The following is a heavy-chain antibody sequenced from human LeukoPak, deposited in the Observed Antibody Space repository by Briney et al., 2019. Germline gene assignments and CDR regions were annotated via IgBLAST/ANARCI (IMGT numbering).Heavy chain of an antibody. CDR1: GGSISSYY. CDR3: ARENSGSYRELDY. CDR2: IYTSGST. J-gene: IGHJ4*02. Sequence: SETLSLTCTVSGGSISSYYWSWIRQPAGKGLGWIGRIYTSGSTNYNASLKSRVSMSVDTSKNQFSLKLSSVTAADTAVFYCARENSGSYRELDYWGQGTLVTVSS. D-gene: IGHD1-26*01. V-gene: IGHV4-4*07.